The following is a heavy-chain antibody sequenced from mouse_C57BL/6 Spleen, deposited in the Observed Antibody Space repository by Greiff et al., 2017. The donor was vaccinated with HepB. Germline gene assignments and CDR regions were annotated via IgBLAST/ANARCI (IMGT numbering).Heavy chain of an antibody. CDR1: GYTFTSYW. Sequence: QVQLQQSGAELAKPGASVKLSCKASGYTFTSYWMHWVKQRPGQGLDGIGYINPSSGYTKYNQKFKDKAPLTADKSSSTAYMQLSSLTYEDSAVYYCARQATTVVAEYYFDYWGQGTTLTVSS. V-gene: IGHV1-7*01. CDR2: INPSSGYT. D-gene: IGHD1-1*01. CDR3: ARQATTVVAEYYFDY. J-gene: IGHJ2*01.